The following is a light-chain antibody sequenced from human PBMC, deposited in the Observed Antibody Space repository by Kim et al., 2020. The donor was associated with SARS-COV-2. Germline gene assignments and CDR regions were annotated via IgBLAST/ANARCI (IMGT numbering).Light chain of an antibody. CDR1: QTVSSN. CDR3: QHYYNWPYT. V-gene: IGKV3-15*01. J-gene: IGKJ2*01. CDR2: GAS. Sequence: SVSPGETATLSCRASQTVSSNLAWYQHKPGQAPRLLIYGASTRATGVPARFSGGGSGTEFTLTIASLQSEDFAVYYCQHYYNWPYTFGQGTKLEI.